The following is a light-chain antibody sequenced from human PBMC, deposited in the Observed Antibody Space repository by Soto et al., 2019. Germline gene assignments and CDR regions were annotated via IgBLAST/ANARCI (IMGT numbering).Light chain of an antibody. CDR3: WSYVGSGTWV. J-gene: IGLJ3*02. Sequence: QSALTQPASVSGSPGQSITISCTGTSRDVGRYDLVSWYQQHPGKAPKLMIYAVTKRPSGLSNRFSASKSGNTASLTISGLQAEDEAEYYCWSYVGSGTWVFGGGTKLTVL. CDR1: SRDVGRYDL. V-gene: IGLV2-23*02. CDR2: AVT.